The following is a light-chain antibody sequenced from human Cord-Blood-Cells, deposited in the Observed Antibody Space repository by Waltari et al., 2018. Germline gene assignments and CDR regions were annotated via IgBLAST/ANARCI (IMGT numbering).Light chain of an antibody. CDR1: HSVTSY. V-gene: IGKV3-11*01. J-gene: IGKJ4*01. CDR2: DAS. Sequence: IVLTQSPPTLSLSPGERATLSCTASHSVTSYLAWYQKNPGQAPRLLCYDASKRSTGIPARFSGSGSGTDFTLTISSLEPEDFAVYYCQQRSNWPLTFGGGTKVEIK. CDR3: QQRSNWPLT.